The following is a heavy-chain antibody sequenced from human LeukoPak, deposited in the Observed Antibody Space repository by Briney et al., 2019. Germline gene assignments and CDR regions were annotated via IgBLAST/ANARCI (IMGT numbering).Heavy chain of an antibody. CDR2: IYSGGST. CDR3: ARVPSGRKIFDY. J-gene: IGHJ4*02. V-gene: IGHV3-66*01. CDR1: GFTVSSNY. Sequence: PGGSLRLSCAASGFTVSSNYMSWVRQAPGKGLEWVSVIYSGGSTYYADSVKGRFTISRDNSKNTLYLQMNSLRAEDTAVYYCARVPSGRKIFDYWGQGTLVTVSS.